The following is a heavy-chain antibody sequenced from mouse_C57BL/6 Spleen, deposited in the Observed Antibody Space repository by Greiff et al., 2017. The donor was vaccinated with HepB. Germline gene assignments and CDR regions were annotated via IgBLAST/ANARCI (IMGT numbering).Heavy chain of an antibody. V-gene: IGHV1-12*01. CDR1: GYTFTSYN. CDR3: ARHYGNSYAMDY. Sequence: QVQLKESGAELVRPGASVKMSCKASGYTFTSYNMHWVKQTPRQGLEWIGAIYPGNGDTSYNQKFKGKATLTVDKSSSTAYMQLSSLTSEDSAVYFCARHYGNSYAMDYWGQGTSVTVSS. D-gene: IGHD2-1*01. J-gene: IGHJ4*01. CDR2: IYPGNGDT.